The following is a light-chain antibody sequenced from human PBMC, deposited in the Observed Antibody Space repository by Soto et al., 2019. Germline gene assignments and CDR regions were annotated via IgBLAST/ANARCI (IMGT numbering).Light chain of an antibody. J-gene: IGKJ1*01. CDR1: QSLVYSDGNSY. V-gene: IGKV2-30*01. Sequence: DVVMTQSPLSLPVTLGQPASISCRSSQSLVYSDGNSYLTWFQQRPGQSPRRLIYKVSNRDSGVPDRFSGSGSGADFTLEISSVEAEDVGIYYCMEGTHWPRTFGQGTKVEIK. CDR3: MEGTHWPRT. CDR2: KVS.